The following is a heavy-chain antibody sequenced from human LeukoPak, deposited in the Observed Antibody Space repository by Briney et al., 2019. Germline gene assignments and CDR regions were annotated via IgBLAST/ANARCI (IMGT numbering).Heavy chain of an antibody. CDR2: FDPKDGET. V-gene: IGHV1-24*01. J-gene: IGHJ4*02. CDR1: GYTLTELS. CDR3: ATIPLYYYDSSDW. Sequence: ASVKVSCKVSGYTLTELSIHWVRQAPGKGLEWMGGFDPKDGETIYAQKFQGRVTMTEDTSTDTAYMELSSLRSEDTAVYYCATIPLYYYDSSDWWGQGSLVTVSS. D-gene: IGHD3-22*01.